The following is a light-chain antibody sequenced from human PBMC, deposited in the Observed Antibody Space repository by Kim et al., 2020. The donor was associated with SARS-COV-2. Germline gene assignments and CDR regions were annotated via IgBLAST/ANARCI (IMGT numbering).Light chain of an antibody. Sequence: DIQMTQSPSTLSASVGDRVTITCRASQSISSWLAWYQQTPGKPPRLLIYHASTLETGVPSRFSGSGSGTEFTLTITSLQPDDFATYYCQQYNSYWTFGQGTKVDIK. V-gene: IGKV1-5*01. J-gene: IGKJ1*01. CDR2: HAS. CDR1: QSISSW. CDR3: QQYNSYWT.